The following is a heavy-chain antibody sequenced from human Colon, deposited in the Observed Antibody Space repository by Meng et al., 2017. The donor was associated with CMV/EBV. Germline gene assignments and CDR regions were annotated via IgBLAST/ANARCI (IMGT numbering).Heavy chain of an antibody. J-gene: IGHJ4*02. CDR2: IYFSGST. V-gene: IGHV4-4*08. CDR1: GDSMTSYY. Sequence: CTVSGDSMTSYYWSWVRQPPGKGLEWIGFIYFSGSTNYNPSLKSRVTMSVDTSTNRFSLKLSSVTAADTAIYYCARTPSDGYNTFDYWGRGIMVTVSS. D-gene: IGHD5-24*01. CDR3: ARTPSDGYNTFDY.